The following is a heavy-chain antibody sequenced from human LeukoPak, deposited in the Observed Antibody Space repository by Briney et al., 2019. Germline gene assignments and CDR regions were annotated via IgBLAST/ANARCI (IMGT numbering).Heavy chain of an antibody. Sequence: GGSLRLSCAASGFTFSSYCMTWVRQAPGKGLEWVANVKHDGSEKYYVDSVKGRFTISRDNAKNSLYLQMNSLRAEDTAVYCCARDRRYCSGGSCYPNYFDYWGQGTLVTVSS. CDR1: GFTFSSYC. D-gene: IGHD2-15*01. CDR3: ARDRRYCSGGSCYPNYFDY. CDR2: VKHDGSEK. J-gene: IGHJ4*02. V-gene: IGHV3-7*03.